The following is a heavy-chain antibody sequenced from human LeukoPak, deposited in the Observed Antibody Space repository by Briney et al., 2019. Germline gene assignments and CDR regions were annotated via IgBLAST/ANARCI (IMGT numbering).Heavy chain of an antibody. CDR3: ARDLWKGYYYYGMDV. CDR2: IYYSGST. J-gene: IGHJ6*02. D-gene: IGHD1-1*01. Sequence: SGTLSLTCTVSGGSISSYYWSWIRQPPGKGLEWIGYIYYSGSTNYNPSLKSRVTISVDTSKNQFCLKLSSVTAADTAVYYCARDLWKGYYYYGMDVWGQGTTVTVSS. V-gene: IGHV4-59*01. CDR1: GGSISSYY.